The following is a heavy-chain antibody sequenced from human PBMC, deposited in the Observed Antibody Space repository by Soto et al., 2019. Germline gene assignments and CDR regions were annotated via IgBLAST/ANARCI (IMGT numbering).Heavy chain of an antibody. D-gene: IGHD1-26*01. CDR1: GFTFSSYW. CDR2: INSDGSST. CDR3: SRVGGCSWH. Sequence: EVQLVESGGGLVQPGGSLRVSCAASGFTFSSYWMHWVRQAPGKGLVWVSRINSDGSSTNYADFVKGRFAISRDNAKNSLYLQMNSLGGEDTAVYYCSRVGGCSWHWGQGPLVTVSS. J-gene: IGHJ4*02. V-gene: IGHV3-74*01.